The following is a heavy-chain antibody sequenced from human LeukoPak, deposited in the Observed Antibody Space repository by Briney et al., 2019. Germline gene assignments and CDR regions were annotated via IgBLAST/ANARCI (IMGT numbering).Heavy chain of an antibody. CDR3: ARGGNTIYGL. J-gene: IGHJ4*02. Sequence: SETLSLTCAVYGGSFSGYYWSWIRQPPGKGLEWIGEINHSGSTNYNPSLKSRVTISVDTSKNQFSLKLSSVTAADTAVYYCARGGNTIYGLWGQGTLVTVSS. CDR2: INHSGST. CDR1: GGSFSGYY. D-gene: IGHD3-3*01. V-gene: IGHV4-34*01.